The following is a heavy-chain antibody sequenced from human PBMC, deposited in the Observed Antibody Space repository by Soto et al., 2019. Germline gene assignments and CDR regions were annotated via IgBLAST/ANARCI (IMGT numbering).Heavy chain of an antibody. CDR3: ARGIAAAGTDYGMDV. D-gene: IGHD6-13*01. V-gene: IGHV5-10-1*01. J-gene: IGHJ6*02. CDR1: GYSFTIYW. CDR2: IDPSASYT. Sequence: GESLKISCKGSGYSFTIYWISWVRQMPGKGLEWMGRIDPSASYTNYSPSFQGHVTISADKSISTAYLQWSSLKASDTAMYYCARGIAAAGTDYGMDVWGQGTTVTVSS.